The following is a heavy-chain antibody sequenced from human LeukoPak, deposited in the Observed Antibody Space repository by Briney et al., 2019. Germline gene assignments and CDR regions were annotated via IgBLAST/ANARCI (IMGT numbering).Heavy chain of an antibody. Sequence: GGSLRLSCAASGFTFGNYAMSWVRQAPGKGLEWVSAISHTGGYTYYADSVKGRFTISRDNSKNTLYLQMNNLRAEDTAVYYCAKDSPRSNGWFYFDHWGPGALVTVSS. J-gene: IGHJ4*02. CDR1: GFTFGNYA. V-gene: IGHV3-23*01. CDR2: ISHTGGYT. CDR3: AKDSPRSNGWFYFDH. D-gene: IGHD6-19*01.